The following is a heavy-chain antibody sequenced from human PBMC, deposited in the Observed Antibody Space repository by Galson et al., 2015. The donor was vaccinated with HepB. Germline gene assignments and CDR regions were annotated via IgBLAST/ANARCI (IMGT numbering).Heavy chain of an antibody. Sequence: SLRLSCAASGFTFSNAWMNWVRQAPGKGLEWVGRIKSKTDGGTTDYAAPVKGRFTISRDDSKNTLYLQMNSLKTEDTAVYYCTTPDYYDSSGYPTYYFDYWGQGTLVTVSS. V-gene: IGHV3-15*07. CDR1: GFTFSNAW. CDR3: TTPDYYDSSGYPTYYFDY. D-gene: IGHD3-22*01. J-gene: IGHJ4*02. CDR2: IKSKTDGGTT.